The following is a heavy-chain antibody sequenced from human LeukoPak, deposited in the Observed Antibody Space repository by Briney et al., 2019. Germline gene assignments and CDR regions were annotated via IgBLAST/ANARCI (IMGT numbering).Heavy chain of an antibody. D-gene: IGHD3-22*01. J-gene: IGHJ6*02. CDR3: ARDYDSSGYYYVAYYYGMDV. CDR1: GFTFSSYS. CDR2: ISSSSYI. V-gene: IGHV3-21*01. Sequence: GGSLGLSCAASGFTFSSYSMNWVRQAPGKGLEWVSSISSSSYIYYADSVKGRFTISRDNAKNSLYLQMNSLRAEDTAVYYCARDYDSSGYYYVAYYYGMDVWGQGTTVTVSS.